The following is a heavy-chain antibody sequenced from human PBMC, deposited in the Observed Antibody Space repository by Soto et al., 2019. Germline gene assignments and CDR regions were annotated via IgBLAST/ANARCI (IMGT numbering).Heavy chain of an antibody. CDR1: GFTLEDYS. CDR2: TSWDGGST. V-gene: IGHV3-43*01. Sequence: GGSLRLSCAASGFTLEDYSMHWVRQAPGKSLEWVSFTSWDGGSTFYADSVKGRFTISRDNSKNSLYLQMNSLRTEDTALYYCAKPRAGHTSGWFHYFDYWGRGTLVTVSS. D-gene: IGHD6-19*01. J-gene: IGHJ4*02. CDR3: AKPRAGHTSGWFHYFDY.